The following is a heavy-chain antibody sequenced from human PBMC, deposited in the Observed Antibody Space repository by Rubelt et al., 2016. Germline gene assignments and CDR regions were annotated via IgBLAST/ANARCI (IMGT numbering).Heavy chain of an antibody. J-gene: IGHJ3*02. CDR1: GYTFTSYY. CDR2: INPTDGGT. CDR3: ARELNDFDI. V-gene: IGHV1-46*01. Sequence: QVQLVQSGAEVKKPGASVKVSCQASGYTFTSYYMHWVRQAPGHGLEYMGIINPTDGGTSYVQKFQGRVTMTRETSTSTVYMELSSLRSDDTAVYYCARELNDFDIWGQGTMVTVSS.